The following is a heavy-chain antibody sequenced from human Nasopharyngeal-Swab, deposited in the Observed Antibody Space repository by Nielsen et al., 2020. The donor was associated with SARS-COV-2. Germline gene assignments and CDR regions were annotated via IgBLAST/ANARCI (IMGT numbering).Heavy chain of an antibody. D-gene: IGHD6-13*01. CDR1: GFTFSSYA. CDR2: ISYDGSNK. V-gene: IGHV3-30*04. J-gene: IGHJ4*02. Sequence: GESLKISCAASGFTFSSYAIHWVRQAPGKGLEWVAVISYDGSNKYYADSVKGRFTISRDNSKNTLYLQMNSLRAEDTAVYYCARAEVAAAYFDYWGQGTLVTVSS. CDR3: ARAEVAAAYFDY.